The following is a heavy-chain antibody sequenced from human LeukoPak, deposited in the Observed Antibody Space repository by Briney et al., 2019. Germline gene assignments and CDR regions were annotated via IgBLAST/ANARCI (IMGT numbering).Heavy chain of an antibody. Sequence: GGSLRLSCAASGFTFSSYAMHWVRQAPGKGLEWVAVISYDGSNKYYADSVKGRFTISRDNSKNTLYLQMNSLRAEDTAVYYCAGGTVTTEITDYWGQGTLVTVSS. CDR2: ISYDGSNK. J-gene: IGHJ4*02. CDR3: AGGTVTTEITDY. D-gene: IGHD4-17*01. CDR1: GFTFSSYA. V-gene: IGHV3-30*04.